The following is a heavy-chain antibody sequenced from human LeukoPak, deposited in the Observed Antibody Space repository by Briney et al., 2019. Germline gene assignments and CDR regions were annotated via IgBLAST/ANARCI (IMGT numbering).Heavy chain of an antibody. Sequence: SETLSLTCTVSGDFITAYYWSWIRQPPGKGLEWIGYIYYSGSTNYSPSLKSRVTISVDTSKNQFSLKLTSVTAADTAVYYCARGSPGKDYNFDYWGQGTLVTVSS. V-gene: IGHV4-59*08. J-gene: IGHJ4*02. CDR1: GDFITAYY. CDR3: ARGSPGKDYNFDY. D-gene: IGHD4-11*01. CDR2: IYYSGST.